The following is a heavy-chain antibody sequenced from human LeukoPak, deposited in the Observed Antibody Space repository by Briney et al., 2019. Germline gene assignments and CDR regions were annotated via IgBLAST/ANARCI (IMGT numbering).Heavy chain of an antibody. CDR1: GDNVSSNSAA. D-gene: IGHD4-17*01. Sequence: SQTLSLTCVISGDNVSSNSAAWNWIRQSPSRGLEWLGRTYYRSKWYNDYAVSVKSRITINPDTSKNQFSLHLSSVTPEDTAVYYCARDPTVTTEYYFDYWGQGTLVTVSS. CDR2: TYYRSKWYN. CDR3: ARDPTVTTEYYFDY. V-gene: IGHV6-1*01. J-gene: IGHJ4*02.